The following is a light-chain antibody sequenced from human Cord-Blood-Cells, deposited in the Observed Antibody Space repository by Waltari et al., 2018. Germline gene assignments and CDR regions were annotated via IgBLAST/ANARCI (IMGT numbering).Light chain of an antibody. V-gene: IGLV2-8*01. CDR1: SSDVGGYNY. CDR2: EVS. Sequence: QSALTQPPSASGSPGQSVTISCTGTSSDVGGYNYVSWYQQHPGKAPKLVIYEVSKRASGVPARFSGSKSGNTASLTVSGLQAEDEADYYCSSYAGSNNFVVFGGGTKLTVL. J-gene: IGLJ2*01. CDR3: SSYAGSNNFVV.